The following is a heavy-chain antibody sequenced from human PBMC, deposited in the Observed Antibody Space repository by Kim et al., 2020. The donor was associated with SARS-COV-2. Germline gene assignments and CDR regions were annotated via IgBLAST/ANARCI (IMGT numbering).Heavy chain of an antibody. J-gene: IGHJ6*02. CDR3: ARVKVVVPAAISWRNGAYYYYGMDV. Sequence: ASVKVSCKASGYTFTSYGISWVRQAPGQGLEWMGWISTYNGNTNYAQKLQGRVTMTTDTSTSTAYMELRSLRSDDTAVYYCARVKVVVPAAISWRNGAYYYYGMDVWGQGTTVTVSS. CDR1: GYTFTSYG. CDR2: ISTYNGNT. V-gene: IGHV1-18*01. D-gene: IGHD2-2*01.